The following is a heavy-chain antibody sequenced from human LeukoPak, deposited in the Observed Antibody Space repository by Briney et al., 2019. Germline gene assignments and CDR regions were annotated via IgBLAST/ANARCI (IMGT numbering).Heavy chain of an antibody. CDR3: AGDTYYYDSSGYYWVYGMDV. Sequence: PSETLSLTCTVSGGSISSYYWSWIRQPAGKGLEWIGRIYTSGSTNYNPSLKSRVTMSVDTSKNQFSLKLSSVTAADTAVYYCAGDTYYYDSSGYYWVYGMDVWGQGTTVTVSS. CDR2: IYTSGST. D-gene: IGHD3-22*01. CDR1: GGSISSYY. J-gene: IGHJ6*02. V-gene: IGHV4-4*07.